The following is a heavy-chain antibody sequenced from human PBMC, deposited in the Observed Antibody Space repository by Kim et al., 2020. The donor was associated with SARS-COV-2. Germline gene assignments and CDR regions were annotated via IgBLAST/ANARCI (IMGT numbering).Heavy chain of an antibody. CDR2: INHSGST. CDR1: GGSFSGYY. D-gene: IGHD3-16*01. J-gene: IGHJ4*01. Sequence: SETLSLTCAVYGGSFSGYYWSWIRQPPGKGLEWIGEINHSGSTNYNPSLKSRVTISVDTSKNQFSLKLSSVTAADTAVYYCARDRPHVRRGYSVFDYWG. V-gene: IGHV4-34*01. CDR3: ARDRPHVRRGYSVFDY.